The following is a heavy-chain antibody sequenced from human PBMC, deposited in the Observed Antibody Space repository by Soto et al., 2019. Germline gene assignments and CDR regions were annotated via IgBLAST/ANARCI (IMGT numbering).Heavy chain of an antibody. CDR2: INHSGST. J-gene: IGHJ4*02. CDR3: ARNPVCGAAPGVFDY. D-gene: IGHD6-13*01. Sequence: QVQLQQWGAGLLKPSETLSLTCAVYGGSGGSFSDYYWNWIRQPPGKGLEWIGEINHSGSTNYNPSLKSRVTISVDTSKNQRSLKLSSVTAADTAVYYCARNPVCGAAPGVFDYWGQGTLVTVSS. CDR1: GGSGGSFSDYY. V-gene: IGHV4-34*01.